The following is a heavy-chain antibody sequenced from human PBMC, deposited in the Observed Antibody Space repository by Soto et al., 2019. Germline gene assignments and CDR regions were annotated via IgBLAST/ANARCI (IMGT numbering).Heavy chain of an antibody. CDR2: ISAYNGNT. CDR1: GYTFTSYG. D-gene: IGHD3-22*01. CDR3: ARTYYYDSSGYYYSY. V-gene: IGHV1-18*01. Sequence: ASVKVSCKASGYTFTSYGISWVRQAPGQGLEWMGWISAYNGNTNYAQKLQGRVTMTTDTSTSTAYMELRSLRSDDTAVYYCARTYYYDSSGYYYSYWGQGTLVTVSS. J-gene: IGHJ4*02.